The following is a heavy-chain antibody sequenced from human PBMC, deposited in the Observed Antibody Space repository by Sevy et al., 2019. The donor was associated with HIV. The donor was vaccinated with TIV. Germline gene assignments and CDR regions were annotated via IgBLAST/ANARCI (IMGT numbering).Heavy chain of an antibody. CDR3: GGAEGGGSGSYYKRY. Sequence: GGSLRLSCAASGFTFSTYSMNWVRQAPGKGLGWVSSISISSNFIYYADSVKGRFTISRDNAKNSLYLQINSLRAEAAAVYYCGGAEGGGSGSYYKRYWGQGTLVTVSS. CDR1: GFTFSTYS. D-gene: IGHD3-10*01. J-gene: IGHJ4*02. V-gene: IGHV3-21*01. CDR2: ISISSNFI.